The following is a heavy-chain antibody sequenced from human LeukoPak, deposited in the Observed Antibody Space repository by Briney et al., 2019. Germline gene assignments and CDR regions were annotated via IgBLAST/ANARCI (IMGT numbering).Heavy chain of an antibody. J-gene: IGHJ5*02. V-gene: IGHV3-7*01. Sequence: GGSLRLSCAASGFTFSNNWMTWVRQAPGKGLEWVANIKQDGSEKYYVDSVKGRFTISRDNAKNSLYLQMNSLRAEDTAVYYCARDSTVVTPQGWFDPWGQGTLVTVSS. CDR1: GFTFSNNW. CDR2: IKQDGSEK. CDR3: ARDSTVVTPQGWFDP. D-gene: IGHD4-23*01.